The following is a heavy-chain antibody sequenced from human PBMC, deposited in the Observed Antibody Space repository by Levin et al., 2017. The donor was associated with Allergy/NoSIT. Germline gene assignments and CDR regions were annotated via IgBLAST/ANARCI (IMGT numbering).Heavy chain of an antibody. CDR1: GFTFGTYW. D-gene: IGHD3-16*01. CDR2: ISPDGSER. V-gene: IGHV3-7*04. CDR3: ARDLIGSVTFGGVVPGY. Sequence: GGSLRLSCETSGFTFGTYWMSWVRQVPGKRLQWVASISPDGSERHYDDFVKGRFTISRDNARDSLFLQMNSLRAEDASVYYCARDLIGSVTFGGVVPGYWGQGALVTVSS. J-gene: IGHJ4*02.